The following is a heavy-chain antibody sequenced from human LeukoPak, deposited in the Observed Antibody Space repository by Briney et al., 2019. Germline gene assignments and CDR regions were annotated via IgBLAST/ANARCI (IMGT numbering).Heavy chain of an antibody. CDR1: GGSISSYY. CDR3: ARQNWVGAAFDI. J-gene: IGHJ3*02. V-gene: IGHV4-59*08. D-gene: IGHD7-27*01. Sequence: SETLSLTCTVSGGSISSYYWSWIRQPPGKGLEWIGYIYYSGSTNYNPSLKSRVTISVDTSKNQFSLKLSSVTVADTAVYYCARQNWVGAAFDIWGQGTMVTVSS. CDR2: IYYSGST.